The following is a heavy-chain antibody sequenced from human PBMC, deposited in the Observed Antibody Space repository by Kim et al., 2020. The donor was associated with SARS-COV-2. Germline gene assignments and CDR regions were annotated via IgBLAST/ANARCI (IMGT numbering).Heavy chain of an antibody. CDR3: ARWGRRWGSGGYSPWSPRGYCYGMDV. V-gene: IGHV4-34*01. CDR2: IKQSGST. J-gene: IGHJ6*02. D-gene: IGHD3-10*01. Sequence: RRPQGKGLEWIGEIKQSGSTNYTPSPKSRDTMSVDTSRNQFALKLSAVGDTDTAVYYWARWGRRWGSGGYSPWSPRGYCYGMDVWGQGTKVTV.